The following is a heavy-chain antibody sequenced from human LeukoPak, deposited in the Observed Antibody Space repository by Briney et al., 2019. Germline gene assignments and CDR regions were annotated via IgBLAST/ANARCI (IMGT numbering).Heavy chain of an antibody. Sequence: GSSVKVSCKASGGTFSSYAISWVRQAPGQGLEWMGGIIPIFGTANYAQKFQGRVTITTDESTSTAYMELSSLRSEDTAVYYCASDRRSAFDIWGQGTMVTVSS. CDR1: GGTFSSYA. CDR2: IIPIFGTA. V-gene: IGHV1-69*05. J-gene: IGHJ3*02. CDR3: ASDRRSAFDI.